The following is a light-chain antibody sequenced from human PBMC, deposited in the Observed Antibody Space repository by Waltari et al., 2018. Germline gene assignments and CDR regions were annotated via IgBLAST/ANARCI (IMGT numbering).Light chain of an antibody. J-gene: IGKJ1*01. CDR2: ASS. CDR1: QNIGHY. CDR3: QHHFRLPAT. Sequence: IVLTQSPGLLPLSPGGRATLSSRASQNIGHYLAWYQQKPGQATRLLIYASSTRAAGIPDRFSGSGSGADFSLTITRLEPDDFAVYYCQHHFRLPATFGQGTKV. V-gene: IGKV3-20*01.